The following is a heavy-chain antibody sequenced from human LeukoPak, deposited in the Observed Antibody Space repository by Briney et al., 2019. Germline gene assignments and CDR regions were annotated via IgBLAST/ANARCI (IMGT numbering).Heavy chain of an antibody. J-gene: IGHJ5*02. CDR3: ATVAGPGGWFSS. Sequence: GGSLRLSRAASGITVSNSYMTWVRQTPRKGLEWVSVIYAHGNTYNADSVQGRFIISRLNSKNTLFLQMNSLRPEDTAVYYCATVAGPGGWFSSWGQGTVVTVSS. CDR2: IYAHGNT. V-gene: IGHV3-53*04. CDR1: GITVSNSY. D-gene: IGHD2-15*01.